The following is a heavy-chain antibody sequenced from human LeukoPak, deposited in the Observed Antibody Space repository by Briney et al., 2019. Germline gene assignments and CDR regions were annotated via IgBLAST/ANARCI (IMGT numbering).Heavy chain of an antibody. Sequence: SETLSLTCAVYGGSFSGYYWSWIRQPPGKGLEWIGEINHSGSTNYNPSLKSRVTISVDTSKNQFSLKLSSVTAADTSVYYCARGFGDYGANGGEEYDYWGQGTLVTVSS. CDR2: INHSGST. CDR1: GGSFSGYY. V-gene: IGHV4-34*01. J-gene: IGHJ4*02. D-gene: IGHD4-17*01. CDR3: ARGFGDYGANGGEEYDY.